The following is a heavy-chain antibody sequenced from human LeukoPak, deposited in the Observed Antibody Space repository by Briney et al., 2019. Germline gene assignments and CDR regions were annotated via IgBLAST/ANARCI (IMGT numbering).Heavy chain of an antibody. CDR1: GFTLRSYN. CDR2: ISTSSYYI. D-gene: IGHD1-26*01. CDR3: ARDASGSSTGLIDS. V-gene: IGHV3-21*01. J-gene: IGHJ4*02. Sequence: PGGSLRLSCAASGFTLRSYNMHWVRQAPGKGLDWVSYISTSSYYIYYADSVKGRFTISRDDAKNSLFLQMNSLRAEDTAIYYCARDASGSSTGLIDSWGQGTLVTVSS.